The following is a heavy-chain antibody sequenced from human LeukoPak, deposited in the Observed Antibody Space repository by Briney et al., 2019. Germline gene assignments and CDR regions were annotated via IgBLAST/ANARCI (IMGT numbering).Heavy chain of an antibody. CDR3: ARVGSSGSNWFDP. Sequence: PSETLSLTCAVYGGSFSGYYWSWIRQPPGKGLEWIGEINHSGSTNYNPSLKSRVTISVDTSKNQFSLKLSSVTAADTAVYYCARVGSSGSNWFDPWGQGTLVTVSS. J-gene: IGHJ5*02. CDR1: GGSFSGYY. V-gene: IGHV4-34*01. D-gene: IGHD6-19*01. CDR2: INHSGST.